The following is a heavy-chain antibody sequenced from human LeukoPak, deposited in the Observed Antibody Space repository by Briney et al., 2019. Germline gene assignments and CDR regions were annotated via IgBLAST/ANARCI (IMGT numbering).Heavy chain of an antibody. J-gene: IGHJ4*02. D-gene: IGHD3-9*01. CDR3: ARTYDILTGYYQNFDY. CDR1: GGSFSGYY. CDR2: INHSGST. V-gene: IGHV4-34*01. Sequence: SETLSLTCAVYGGSFSGYYWSWIRQPPGKGLEWIGEINHSGSTNYNPSLKSRVTISVDTSKNQFSLKLSSVTAADTAVYYCARTYDILTGYYQNFDYWGQGTLVTVSS.